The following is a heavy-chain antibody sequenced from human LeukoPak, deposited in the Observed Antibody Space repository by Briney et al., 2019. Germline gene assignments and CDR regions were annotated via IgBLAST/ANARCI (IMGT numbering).Heavy chain of an antibody. Sequence: GSLRLSCVASGFTFSTYGLHWVRQAPGQGLEWMGIINPSGGSTSYAQKFQGRVTMTRDTSTSTVYMELSSLRSEDTAVYYCASHSNDYSKAFVYWGQGTLVTVSS. CDR1: GFTFSTYG. V-gene: IGHV1-46*01. D-gene: IGHD4-11*01. CDR3: ASHSNDYSKAFVY. J-gene: IGHJ4*02. CDR2: INPSGGST.